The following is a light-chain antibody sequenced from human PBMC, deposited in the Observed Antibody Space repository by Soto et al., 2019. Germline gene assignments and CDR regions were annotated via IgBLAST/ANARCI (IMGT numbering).Light chain of an antibody. CDR1: QSISSN. J-gene: IGKJ1*01. Sequence: EIVLTQSPATLSVSPGEKATLSCRASQSISSNLAWYQQKLGQAPRVLIFGASTRATGIPARFSGSGSGTEFSLTINSLQSEDFAVYYCQEYNTWPWTFGQGTKVDIK. V-gene: IGKV3-15*01. CDR3: QEYNTWPWT. CDR2: GAS.